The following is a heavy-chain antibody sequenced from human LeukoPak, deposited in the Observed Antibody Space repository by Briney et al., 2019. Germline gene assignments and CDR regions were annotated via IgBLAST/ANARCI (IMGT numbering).Heavy chain of an antibody. J-gene: IGHJ4*02. CDR2: IYTSGST. CDR3: AREEGSLVRWFDY. CDR1: GGSFSGYY. Sequence: SETLSLTCAVYGGSFSGYYWSWIRQPAGKGLEWIGRIYTSGSTNYNPSLKSRVTMSVDTPKNQFSLKLSSVTAADTAVYYCAREEGSLVRWFDYWGQGTLVTVSS. V-gene: IGHV4-4*07.